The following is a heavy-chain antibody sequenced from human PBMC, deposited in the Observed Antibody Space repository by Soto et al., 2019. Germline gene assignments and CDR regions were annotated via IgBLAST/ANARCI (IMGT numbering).Heavy chain of an antibody. V-gene: IGHV3-23*01. CDR1: GFTFSSYA. CDR2: TSGSGGST. D-gene: IGHD5-18*01. Sequence: GGSLRLSCAASGFTFSSYAMSWVRQAPGKGLEWVSATSGSGGSTYYADSVKGRFTISRDNSKNTLYLQMNSLRAEDTAVYYCAKDSLADTAMVSGGTNWFDPWGQGTLVTVSS. J-gene: IGHJ5*02. CDR3: AKDSLADTAMVSGGTNWFDP.